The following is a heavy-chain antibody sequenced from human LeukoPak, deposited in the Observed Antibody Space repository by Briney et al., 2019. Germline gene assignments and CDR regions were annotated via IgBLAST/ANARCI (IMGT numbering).Heavy chain of an antibody. CDR2: INPNSGGT. Sequence: ASVKVSCKASGYTFTGYYIHWVRQAPGQGHEWMGWINPNSGGTKYAQKFQGRVTMTRDTSISTAYMELSRLRSDDTAVYYCARDLEVTGDYYFDYWGQGTLVTVSS. CDR1: GYTFTGYY. D-gene: IGHD7-27*01. V-gene: IGHV1-2*02. J-gene: IGHJ4*02. CDR3: ARDLEVTGDYYFDY.